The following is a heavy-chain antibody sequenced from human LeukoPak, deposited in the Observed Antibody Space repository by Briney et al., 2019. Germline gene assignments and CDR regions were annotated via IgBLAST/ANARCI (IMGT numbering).Heavy chain of an antibody. Sequence: ASVKVSCKASGGTFSSYAISWVRQAPGQGLEWMGWINPNSGGTNYAQKFQGRVTMTRDTPISTAYMELRRLRSDDTAVYYCAITNSYYGSPDPTFDPWGQGTLVTVSS. CDR2: INPNSGGT. V-gene: IGHV1-2*02. CDR3: AITNSYYGSPDPTFDP. J-gene: IGHJ5*02. CDR1: GGTFSSYA. D-gene: IGHD3-10*01.